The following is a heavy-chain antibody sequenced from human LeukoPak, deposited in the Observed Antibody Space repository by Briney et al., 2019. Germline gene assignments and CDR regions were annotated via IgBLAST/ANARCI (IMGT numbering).Heavy chain of an antibody. CDR2: LYSGGST. V-gene: IGHV3-53*01. Sequence: GGSLRLSCAASGFTFRTYGMSWVRQAPGKGLEWVSVLYSGGSTNYADSVKGRFTISRDNSKNTLYLQMNSLRAEDTAVYYCARVRDYYDSRGYYFEYFDHWGQGTLVTVSS. CDR1: GFTFRTYG. J-gene: IGHJ1*01. D-gene: IGHD3-22*01. CDR3: ARVRDYYDSRGYYFEYFDH.